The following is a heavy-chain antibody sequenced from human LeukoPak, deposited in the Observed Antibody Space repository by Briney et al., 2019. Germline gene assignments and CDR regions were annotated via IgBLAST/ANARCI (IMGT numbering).Heavy chain of an antibody. Sequence: GGSLRLSCAASGFTFSSYGMHWVRQAPGKGLEWVAVISYDGSNKYYADSVKGRFTISRDNSKNTLYLQMNSLRAEDTAVYYCAKASRFGEFSLGDCWGQGTLVTVSS. CDR2: ISYDGSNK. V-gene: IGHV3-30*18. J-gene: IGHJ4*02. D-gene: IGHD3-10*01. CDR3: AKASRFGEFSLGDC. CDR1: GFTFSSYG.